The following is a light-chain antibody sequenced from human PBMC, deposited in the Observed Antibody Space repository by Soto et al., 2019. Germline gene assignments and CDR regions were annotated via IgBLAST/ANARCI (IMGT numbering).Light chain of an antibody. J-gene: IGKJ1*01. V-gene: IGKV3-15*01. CDR3: QQYSSWHPWT. CDR1: QSVSHSY. Sequence: EIVLTQSPGTLSVSPGERATLSCRASQSVSHSYLAWYQQKPGQAPRLLMYGASKRATGIPARFSGSGSGTEFTLTISSLESEDSAVYYCQQYSSWHPWTLGQGTKVDIK. CDR2: GAS.